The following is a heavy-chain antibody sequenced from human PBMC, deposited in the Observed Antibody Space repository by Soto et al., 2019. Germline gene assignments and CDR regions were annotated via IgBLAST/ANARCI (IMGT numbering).Heavy chain of an antibody. D-gene: IGHD4-4*01. J-gene: IGHJ2*01. CDR3: ARSSQSWFFDL. CDR2: ISSSGST. Sequence: QVQLQESGPGLLKPSQTLSLACAVSGGSISSGGHYWSWIRQHSEKGLEWIGYISSSGSTYYNPSLNSRVIISVDPSKNQVSLNLNSVTAADTAVYYCARSSQSWFFDLWGRGTLVTVSS. V-gene: IGHV4-31*11. CDR1: GGSISSGGHY.